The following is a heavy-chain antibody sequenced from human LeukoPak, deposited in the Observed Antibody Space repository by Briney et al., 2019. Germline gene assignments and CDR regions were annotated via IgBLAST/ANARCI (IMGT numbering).Heavy chain of an antibody. CDR3: ARTDWGFGMDV. CDR2: IYSGGST. V-gene: IGHV3-66*01. J-gene: IGHJ6*02. D-gene: IGHD7-27*01. Sequence: GGSLRLSCAASGFTVSSNYMSWVRQAPGEGLEWVSVIYSGGSTYYPDSVKGRFTISRDNSKNTLYLQMNSLRAECTAVYYGARTDWGFGMDVWGQGTAVTVSS. CDR1: GFTVSSNY.